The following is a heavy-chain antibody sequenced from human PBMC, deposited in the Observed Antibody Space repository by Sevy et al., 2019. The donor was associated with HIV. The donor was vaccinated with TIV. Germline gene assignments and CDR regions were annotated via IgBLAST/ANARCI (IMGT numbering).Heavy chain of an antibody. CDR1: GFTFSSYW. J-gene: IGHJ5*02. V-gene: IGHV3-7*03. CDR3: ARGGIWCSSTSCYGGNWFDP. D-gene: IGHD2-2*01. CDR2: IKQDGSEK. Sequence: GGSLRLSCAASGFTFSSYWMSWVRQAPGKGLEWVANIKQDGSEKYYVDSVKGRFTISRDNAKNSLYLQMNSLRAEDTAVYYCARGGIWCSSTSCYGGNWFDPWGQGTLVTVSS.